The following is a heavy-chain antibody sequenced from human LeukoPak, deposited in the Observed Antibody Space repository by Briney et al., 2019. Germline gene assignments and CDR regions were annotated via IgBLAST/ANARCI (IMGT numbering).Heavy chain of an antibody. CDR1: GGSVSSGSYY. D-gene: IGHD3-9*01. V-gene: IGHV4-61*01. CDR3: ARGFDRETYYFDY. CDR2: IYYSGST. J-gene: IGHJ4*02. Sequence: SETLSLTCTVSGGSVSSGSYYWSWIRQPPGKGLEWIGYIYYSGSTNYNPSLKSRVTISVDTSENQFSLKLSSVAAADTAVYYCARGFDRETYYFDYWGQGTLVTVSS.